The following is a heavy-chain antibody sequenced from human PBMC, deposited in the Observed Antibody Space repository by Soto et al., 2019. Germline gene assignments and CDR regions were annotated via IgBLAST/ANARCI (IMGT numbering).Heavy chain of an antibody. CDR3: AKDVSYYDSSGYYISFDY. CDR1: GFTFSSYA. V-gene: IGHV3-23*01. D-gene: IGHD3-22*01. J-gene: IGHJ4*02. Sequence: GGSLRLSCAASGFTFSSYAMSWVRQAPGKGLEWVSAISGSGGSTYYADSVKGRFTISRDNSKNTLYLQMNSLRAEDTAVYYCAKDVSYYDSSGYYISFDYWGQGTLVTVSS. CDR2: ISGSGGST.